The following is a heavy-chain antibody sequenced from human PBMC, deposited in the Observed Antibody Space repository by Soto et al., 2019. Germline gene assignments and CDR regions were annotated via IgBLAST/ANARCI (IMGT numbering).Heavy chain of an antibody. J-gene: IGHJ6*03. V-gene: IGHV4-34*01. Sequence: PSXTLSLTCAVYGGSFSGYYWSWIRQPPGKGLEWIGEINHSGSTNYNPSLKSRVTISVDTSKNQFSLKLSSVTAADTAVYYCARAPYYYMDVWGKGTTVTVSS. CDR3: ARAPYYYMDV. CDR2: INHSGST. CDR1: GGSFSGYY.